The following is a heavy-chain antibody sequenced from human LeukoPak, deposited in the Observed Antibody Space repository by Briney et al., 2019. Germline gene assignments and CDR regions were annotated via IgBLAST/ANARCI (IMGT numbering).Heavy chain of an antibody. CDR2: TKEDGSKI. J-gene: IGHJ6*02. D-gene: IGHD6-13*01. CDR1: GFSFGSYW. CDR3: ARWTPKSAAGTWIDYYGLDV. Sequence: PGGSLRLSCTASGFSFGSYWMNWVRQAPGKGLEWLANTKEDGSKIYYLDSVKGRFTISRDNAKNSLYLQMDSLRAADTAVYYCARWTPKSAAGTWIDYYGLDVWGLGTTVTVSS. V-gene: IGHV3-7*03.